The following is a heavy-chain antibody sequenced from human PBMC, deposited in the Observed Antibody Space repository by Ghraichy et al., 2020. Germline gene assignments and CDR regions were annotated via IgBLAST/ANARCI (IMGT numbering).Heavy chain of an antibody. CDR2: IDFSGGS. V-gene: IGHV4-59*01. J-gene: IGHJ2*01. CDR1: GGSISSYY. Sequence: SETRSLTCTVSGGSISSYYWSWLRQPPGKGLEWIGNIDFSGGSKYSPSLTSRVTISVDTSKNQFSLKLDSVTAADTAVYYCARAMRFHWYFDLWGRGSLVTVSS. CDR3: ARAMRFHWYFDL.